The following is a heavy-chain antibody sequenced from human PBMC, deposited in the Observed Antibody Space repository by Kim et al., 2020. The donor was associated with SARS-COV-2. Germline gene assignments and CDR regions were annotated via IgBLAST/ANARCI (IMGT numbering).Heavy chain of an antibody. V-gene: IGHV4-59*13. Sequence: SETLSLTCTVSGGSFSGYYWTWIRQPPEKGLEWIGCIYYSGSTNYDPSFKSRVTISVDTSKNQFSLKLTSVTAADTAVYYCARSTSWYAYFDYWGQGTLVTVSS. CDR2: IYYSGST. J-gene: IGHJ4*02. CDR3: ARSTSWYAYFDY. CDR1: GGSFSGYY. D-gene: IGHD6-13*01.